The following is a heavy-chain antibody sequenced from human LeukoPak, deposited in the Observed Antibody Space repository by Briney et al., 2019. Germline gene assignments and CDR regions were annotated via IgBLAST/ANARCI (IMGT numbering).Heavy chain of an antibody. V-gene: IGHV3-33*05. D-gene: IGHD6-6*01. Sequence: GGSLRLSCAASGFTVRSHGMHWVRQAPGKGLEWVGVILYDGSDSYYTDSVKGRFTLSRDNYKNTLYLQMNSLRAEDTAVYFCARDRDSSSHYFDYWGQGALVTVSS. CDR1: GFTVRSHG. CDR3: ARDRDSSSHYFDY. CDR2: ILYDGSDS. J-gene: IGHJ4*02.